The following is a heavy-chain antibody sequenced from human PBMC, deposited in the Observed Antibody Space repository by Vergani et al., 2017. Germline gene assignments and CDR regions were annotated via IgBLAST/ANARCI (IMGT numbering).Heavy chain of an antibody. J-gene: IGHJ6*03. Sequence: QVQLVQSGAEVKKPGASVKVSCKVSGYTLTELSMHWVRQAPGKGLEWMGGFDPEDGETIYAQKFQGRVTMTEDTSTDTAYMELSSLRSEDTAVYYCATVRSYIVVVPAATSSYYYYYYMDVWGKGTTVTVSS. D-gene: IGHD2-2*01. CDR3: ATVRSYIVVVPAATSSYYYYYYMDV. CDR2: FDPEDGET. CDR1: GYTLTELS. V-gene: IGHV1-24*01.